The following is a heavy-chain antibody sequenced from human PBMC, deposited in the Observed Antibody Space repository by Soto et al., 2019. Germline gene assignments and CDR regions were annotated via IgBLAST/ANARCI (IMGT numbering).Heavy chain of an antibody. Sequence: QVQLVQSGAEVKKPGASVKVSCKASGYTFTSYSISWVRQAPGQGLEWMGWISTYNGNTNYAQKLQGRVTMTTDTSTSTAYMELRSLRSDDTAVYYCARRYGIAAAGTYYYYYGMDVWGQGTTVTVSS. V-gene: IGHV1-18*01. J-gene: IGHJ6*02. D-gene: IGHD6-13*01. CDR2: ISTYNGNT. CDR1: GYTFTSYS. CDR3: ARRYGIAAAGTYYYYYGMDV.